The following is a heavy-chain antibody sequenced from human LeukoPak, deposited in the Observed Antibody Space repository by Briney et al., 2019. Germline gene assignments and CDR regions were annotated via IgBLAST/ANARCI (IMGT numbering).Heavy chain of an antibody. CDR3: ARGAMVDYNWFDP. D-gene: IGHD5-18*01. CDR2: INPNSGGT. V-gene: IGHV1-2*02. J-gene: IGHJ5*02. CDR1: GYTFTGYY. Sequence: ASVKVSCKASGYTFTGYYMHWVRQAPGQGLEWMGWINPNSGGTNYAQKFQGRVTMTRDTSISTAYMELSRLRSDDTAVYYCARGAMVDYNWFDPWGQGTLVTVSS.